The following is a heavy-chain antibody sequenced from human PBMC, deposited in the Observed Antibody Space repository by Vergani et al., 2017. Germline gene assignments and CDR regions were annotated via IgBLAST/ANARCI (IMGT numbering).Heavy chain of an antibody. V-gene: IGHV3-30*02. D-gene: IGHD2-15*01. J-gene: IGHJ4*02. CDR2: IRSDESRR. CDR3: AKEGGGYCSGGTCYPEY. Sequence: QVQLVQSGGGVVQPGRSLTLSCAASGFTFSSHGMHWVRQAPGKGLEWVASIRSDESRRYYGDSMEGPFTISRDNSKNTLYLQMKSLRPEDTAVYYCAKEGGGYCSGGTCYPEYWGQGTLVIVSS. CDR1: GFTFSSHG.